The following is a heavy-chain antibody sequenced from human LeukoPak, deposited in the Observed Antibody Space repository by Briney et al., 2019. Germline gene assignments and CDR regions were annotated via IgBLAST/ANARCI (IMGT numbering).Heavy chain of an antibody. CDR2: IYSSGST. Sequence: SETLSLTCAVSGGSISSYYWSWIRQPAGKGLEWIGRIYSSGSTDYNPSLKSRITMSVDTSKNQFSLKLSSVTAADTAVYYCARDLSGYSLRYFDYWGQGTLVTVSS. D-gene: IGHD3-22*01. J-gene: IGHJ4*02. CDR3: ARDLSGYSLRYFDY. V-gene: IGHV4-4*07. CDR1: GGSISSYY.